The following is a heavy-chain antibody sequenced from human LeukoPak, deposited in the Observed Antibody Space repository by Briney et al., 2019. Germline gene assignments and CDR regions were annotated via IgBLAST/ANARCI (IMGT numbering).Heavy chain of an antibody. CDR1: GFTFSSYA. D-gene: IGHD4-11*01. V-gene: IGHV3-7*01. CDR3: ARDGHWEVTRGHYFDY. J-gene: IGHJ4*02. CDR2: IKVDGSET. Sequence: GGSLRLSCAASGFTFSSYAMHWVRQVPGKGLEWLANIKVDGSETYYVDSLKGRFTISRDNAKNSVYLQMNSLRVEDTAVYYCARDGHWEVTRGHYFDYWGQGTLVTVSS.